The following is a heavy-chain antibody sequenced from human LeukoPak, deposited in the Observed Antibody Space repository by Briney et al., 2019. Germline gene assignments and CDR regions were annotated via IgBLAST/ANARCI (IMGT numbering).Heavy chain of an antibody. CDR1: GGSISPYY. J-gene: IGHJ4*02. CDR3: AKGGWSLDS. V-gene: IGHV4-59*01. Sequence: SETLSLTCTVSGGSISPYYWSWIRQPPGKGLEWIGYIYYNGNTNYNSSLRSRVTISVDTSKNQFSLKLTSVSAADTAIYYCAKGGWSLDSWGKGTLVTVSS. D-gene: IGHD6-19*01. CDR2: IYYNGNT.